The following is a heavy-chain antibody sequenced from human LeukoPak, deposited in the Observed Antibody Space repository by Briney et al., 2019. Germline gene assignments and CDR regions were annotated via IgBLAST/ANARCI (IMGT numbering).Heavy chain of an antibody. CDR1: GGSISSSYSY. V-gene: IGHV4-39*01. CDR3: ARHPSYLTYYYDSSVPHWFDP. Sequence: SETLSLTCTVSGGSISSSYSYWGWIRQPPGKGLEWIGSIYYSGSTYYNPSLKSRVTISVDTSKNQFSLKLSSVTAADTAVYYCARHPSYLTYYYDSSVPHWFDPWGQGTLVTVSS. D-gene: IGHD3-22*01. CDR2: IYYSGST. J-gene: IGHJ5*02.